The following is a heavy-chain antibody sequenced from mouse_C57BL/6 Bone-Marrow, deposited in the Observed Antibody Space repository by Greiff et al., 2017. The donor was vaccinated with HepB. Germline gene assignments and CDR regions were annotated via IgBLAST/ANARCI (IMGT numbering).Heavy chain of an antibody. V-gene: IGHV1-64*01. D-gene: IGHD5-2*01. CDR1: GYTFTSYW. Sequence: QVQLKQPGAELVKPGASVKLSCKASGYTFTSYWMHWVKQRPGQGLEWIGMIHPNSGSTNYNEKFKSEATLTVDKSSSTAYMQLSSLTSEDSAVYYCAREYSLAYWGQGTTLTVSS. CDR2: IHPNSGST. J-gene: IGHJ2*01. CDR3: AREYSLAY.